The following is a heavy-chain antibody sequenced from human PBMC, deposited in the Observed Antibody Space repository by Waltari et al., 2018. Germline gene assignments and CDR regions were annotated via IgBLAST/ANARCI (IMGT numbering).Heavy chain of an antibody. V-gene: IGHV4-39*01. CDR3: ARHRGVHTGYPGLDP. D-gene: IGHD3-10*01. CDR2: VSSGGNT. Sequence: QLQLQESGPGLVKPSETLSLICTVSGGSISGAYYWDWIRQSPGTGLGWIGDVSSGGNTNNNPSPKSRVTISTDTSKNQFSRRLSSVTAADTAVYYCARHRGVHTGYPGLDPWGQGTLVTVSS. CDR1: GGSISGAYY. J-gene: IGHJ5*02.